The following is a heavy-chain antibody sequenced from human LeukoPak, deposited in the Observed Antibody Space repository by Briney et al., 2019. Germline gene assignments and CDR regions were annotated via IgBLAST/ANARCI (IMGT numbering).Heavy chain of an antibody. CDR2: IYHSGST. Sequence: SETLSLACAVSGGSISSGGYSWSWIRQPPGKGLEWIGYIYHSGSTYYNPSLKSRVTISVDRSKNQFSLNLSSVTDADTAVYYCARGYCSGGSCYQPFDYWGQGTLVTVSS. CDR1: GGSISSGGYS. D-gene: IGHD2-15*01. CDR3: ARGYCSGGSCYQPFDY. J-gene: IGHJ4*02. V-gene: IGHV4-30-2*01.